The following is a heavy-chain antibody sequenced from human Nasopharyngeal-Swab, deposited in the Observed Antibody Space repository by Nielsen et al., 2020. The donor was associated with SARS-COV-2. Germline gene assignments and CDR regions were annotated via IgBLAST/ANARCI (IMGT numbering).Heavy chain of an antibody. CDR3: ASEGTYCSGGSCYVY. J-gene: IGHJ4*02. CDR2: ISSSSSYT. V-gene: IGHV3-11*06. D-gene: IGHD2-15*01. Sequence: RQAPGKGLEWVSYISSSSSYTNYADSVKGRFTISRDNAKNSLYLQMSSLRAEDTAVYYCASEGTYCSGGSCYVYWGQGTLVTVSS.